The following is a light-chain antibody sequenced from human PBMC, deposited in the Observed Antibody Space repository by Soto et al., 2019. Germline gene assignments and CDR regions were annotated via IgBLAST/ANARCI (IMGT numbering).Light chain of an antibody. CDR2: AAS. Sequence: DIQMTQSPSSLSASVGDRVTITCRASQSISSYLNWYQQKPGKAPKLLIYAASSLQSGVPSRFSGSGSGTEFTLTISSLQPDDFATYYCQQYNSIRTFGQGTKVDIK. CDR3: QQYNSIRT. CDR1: QSISSY. V-gene: IGKV1-39*01. J-gene: IGKJ1*01.